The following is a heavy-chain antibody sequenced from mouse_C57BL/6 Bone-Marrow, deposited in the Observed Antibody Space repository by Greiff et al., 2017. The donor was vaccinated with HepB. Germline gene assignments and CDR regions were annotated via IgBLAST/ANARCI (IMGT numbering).Heavy chain of an antibody. Sequence: QVQLQQSGAELVRPGASVKLSCKASGYTFTDYYINWVKQRPGQGLEWIARIYPGSGNTYYNEKFKGKATLTAEKSSSTAYMQLSSLTSEDSAVYFCAVYYGNPCWGQGTTLTVSS. CDR1: GYTFTDYY. CDR2: IYPGSGNT. V-gene: IGHV1-76*01. CDR3: AVYYGNPC. J-gene: IGHJ2*01. D-gene: IGHD2-1*01.